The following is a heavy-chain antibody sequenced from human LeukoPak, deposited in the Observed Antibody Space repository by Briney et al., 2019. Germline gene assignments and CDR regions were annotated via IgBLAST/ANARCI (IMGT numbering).Heavy chain of an antibody. CDR1: GYTFTSYG. D-gene: IGHD3-22*01. Sequence: ASVKVSCKASGYTFTSYGISWVRQAPGQGLEWMGWISAYNGNTNYAQKLQGRVTMTTDTSTSTAYMELRSLRSDDTAVYYCARDAERGGLLLEIYYYYYMDVWGKGTTVTVSS. V-gene: IGHV1-18*01. CDR3: ARDAERGGLLLEIYYYYYMDV. J-gene: IGHJ6*03. CDR2: ISAYNGNT.